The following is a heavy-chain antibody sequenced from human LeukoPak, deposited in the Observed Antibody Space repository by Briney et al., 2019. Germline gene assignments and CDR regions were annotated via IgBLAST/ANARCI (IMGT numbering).Heavy chain of an antibody. Sequence: ASVKASCKASGYTFTSYAMHWVRQAPGQRLEWMGWINAGNGNTKYSQKFQGRVTITRDTSASTAYMELSSLRSEDTAVYYCARSQGEYQLPYFDYWGQGTLVTVSS. CDR1: GYTFTSYA. CDR2: INAGNGNT. D-gene: IGHD2-2*01. V-gene: IGHV1-3*01. CDR3: ARSQGEYQLPYFDY. J-gene: IGHJ4*02.